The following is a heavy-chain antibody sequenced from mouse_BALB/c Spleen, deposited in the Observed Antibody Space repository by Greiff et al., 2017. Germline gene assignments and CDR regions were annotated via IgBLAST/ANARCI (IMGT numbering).Heavy chain of an antibody. J-gene: IGHJ2*01. CDR3: ASEPGTNYFDD. V-gene: IGHV3-6*02. CDR2: ISYDGSN. CDR1: GYSITSGYY. Sequence: DVKLQESGPGLVKPSQSLSLTCSVTGYSITSGYYWNWIRQFPGNKLEWMGYISYDGSNNYNPSLKNRISITRDTSKNQFFRKLNSVTTEDTATYYCASEPGTNYFDDWGQGTTLTVSS. D-gene: IGHD3-3*01.